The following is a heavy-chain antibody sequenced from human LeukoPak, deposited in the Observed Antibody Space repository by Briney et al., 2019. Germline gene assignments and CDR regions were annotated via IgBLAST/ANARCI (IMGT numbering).Heavy chain of an antibody. CDR2: IYSGGST. CDR3: AKTRTRYGPGGHDAFDI. D-gene: IGHD3-10*01. CDR1: GFTVSSNY. Sequence: GGSLRLSCAASGFTVSSNYMSWVRQAPGKGLEWVSVIYSGGSTYYADSVKGRFTISRDNSKNTLYLQMNSLRAEDTAVYYCAKTRTRYGPGGHDAFDIWGQGTMVTVSS. J-gene: IGHJ3*02. V-gene: IGHV3-53*01.